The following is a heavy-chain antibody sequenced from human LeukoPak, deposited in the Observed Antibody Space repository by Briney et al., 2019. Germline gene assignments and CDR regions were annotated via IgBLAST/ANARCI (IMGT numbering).Heavy chain of an antibody. D-gene: IGHD3-22*01. V-gene: IGHV1-69*13. CDR2: IIPIFGTA. J-gene: IGHJ6*02. CDR1: GGTFSSYA. Sequence: SVKVSCKASGGTFSSYAISWVRQAPGQGLEWMGGIIPIFGTANYAQKFQGRVTITADESTGTAYMELSSLRSEDTAVYYCAAGAGYYDSSGYSAYYYYYGMDVWGQGTTVTVSS. CDR3: AAGAGYYDSSGYSAYYYYYGMDV.